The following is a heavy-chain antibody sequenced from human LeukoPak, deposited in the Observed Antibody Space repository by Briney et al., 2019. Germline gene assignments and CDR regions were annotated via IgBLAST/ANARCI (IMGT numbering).Heavy chain of an antibody. CDR1: VVSINNYY. CDR2: IYYTGST. J-gene: IGHJ4*02. CDR3: ASFSVDGGNFCHY. D-gene: IGHD4-23*01. V-gene: IGHV4-59*08. Sequence: PSETLSLTCTVSVVSINNYYWSWIRQPPGKGLEWIGYIYYTGSTRYNPSLKSRVTISLDTSKNQFSLNVNSVTAADTAVYYCASFSVDGGNFCHYWGQGALVTVSS.